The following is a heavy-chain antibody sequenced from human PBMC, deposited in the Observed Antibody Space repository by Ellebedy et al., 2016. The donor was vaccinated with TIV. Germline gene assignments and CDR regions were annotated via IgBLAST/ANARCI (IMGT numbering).Heavy chain of an antibody. CDR1: GGSVSSTRYY. Sequence: MPSETLSLTCSVSGGSVSSTRYYWAWIRQPPGKGLEYIGSVYYSGSTYYNPSFKSRVTLTADTSKNQFSLNLRTVTAADTAVYYCARTKPWQPIDDWGQGIPVSVSS. CDR3: ARTKPWQPIDD. CDR2: VYYSGST. J-gene: IGHJ4*02. D-gene: IGHD1-14*01. V-gene: IGHV4-39*01.